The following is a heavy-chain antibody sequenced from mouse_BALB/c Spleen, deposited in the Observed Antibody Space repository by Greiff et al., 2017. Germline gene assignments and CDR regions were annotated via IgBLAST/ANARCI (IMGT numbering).Heavy chain of an antibody. CDR1: GYAFSSYW. V-gene: IGHV1-80*01. CDR2: IYPGDGDT. Sequence: QVQLKESGAELVRPGSSVKISFKASGYAFSSYWMNWVKQRPGQGLEWIGQIYPGDGDTNYNGKFKGKATLTADKSSSTAYMQLSSLTSEDSAVYFCARSGPFAYWGQGALVTVS. J-gene: IGHJ3*01. CDR3: ARSGPFAY. D-gene: IGHD3-1*01.